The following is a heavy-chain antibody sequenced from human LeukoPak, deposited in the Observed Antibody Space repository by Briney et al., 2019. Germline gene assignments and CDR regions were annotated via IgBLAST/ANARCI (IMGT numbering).Heavy chain of an antibody. CDR2: ISAYKGNT. CDR1: GYTFTSYG. D-gene: IGHD3-10*01. CDR3: ARGLGFYYSGSGSPDNWFDP. J-gene: IGHJ5*02. Sequence: ASVKVSCKASGYTFTSYGISWVRQAPGQGLEWMGWISAYKGNTNYAQKLQGRVTMTTDTSTSTAYMELRSLRSDDTAVYYCARGLGFYYSGSGSPDNWFDPWGQGTLVTVSS. V-gene: IGHV1-18*01.